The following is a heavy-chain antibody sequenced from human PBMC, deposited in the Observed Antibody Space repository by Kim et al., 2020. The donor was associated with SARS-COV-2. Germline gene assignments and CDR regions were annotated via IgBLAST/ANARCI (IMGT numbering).Heavy chain of an antibody. D-gene: IGHD3-22*01. CDR2: IYYSGST. Sequence: SETLSLTCTVSGGSISSSSYYWGWIRQPPGKGLEWIGSIYYSGSTYYNPSLKSRVTISVDTSKNQFSLKLSSVTAADTAVYYCARRSWNYYDSSGDLDYWGQGTLVTVSS. CDR1: GGSISSSSYY. V-gene: IGHV4-39*01. CDR3: ARRSWNYYDSSGDLDY. J-gene: IGHJ4*02.